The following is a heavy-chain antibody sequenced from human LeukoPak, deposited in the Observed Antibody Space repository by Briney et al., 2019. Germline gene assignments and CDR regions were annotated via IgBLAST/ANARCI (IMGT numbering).Heavy chain of an antibody. CDR2: IRSNAYRGTT. D-gene: IGHD1-1*01. CDR3: TRGPIQLWIHNGMDV. CDR1: GFTFGDHD. Sequence: GVSLTLTCRGSGFTFGDHDMSWLRQAPGKGREWVVFIRSNAYRGTTENAPSVKGRFTISRDDSISIAYLKMNSLITEDTAFYYCTRGPIQLWIHNGMDVWGQGTTVTVSS. V-gene: IGHV3-49*03. J-gene: IGHJ6*02.